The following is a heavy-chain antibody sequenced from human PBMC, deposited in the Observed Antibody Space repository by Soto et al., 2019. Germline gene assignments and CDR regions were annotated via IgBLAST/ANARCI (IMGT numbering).Heavy chain of an antibody. Sequence: QVQLVQSGAEVKKPGSSVKVSCKASGGTFSSYTISWVRQAPGQGLEWMGRIIPILGIANYARKFQGRVTITGYKSTSKAYTELSSLRSEDTAVYYCAIERFFEWLPPSPLDYWGQGTLVTVSS. CDR3: AIERFFEWLPPSPLDY. CDR2: IIPILGIA. V-gene: IGHV1-69*02. J-gene: IGHJ4*02. D-gene: IGHD3-3*01. CDR1: GGTFSSYT.